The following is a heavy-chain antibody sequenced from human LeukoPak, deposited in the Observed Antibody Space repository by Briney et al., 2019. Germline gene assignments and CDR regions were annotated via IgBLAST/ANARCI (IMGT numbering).Heavy chain of an antibody. CDR2: IYYSGNT. D-gene: IGHD1-26*01. V-gene: IGHV4-59*01. CDR3: ARVGSGCFDY. Sequence: NTSETLSLTCTVSGGSISSYYWSWIRQPPGKGLEWIGYIYYSGNTNCNPSLKSRVTISIDTSKNQFSLKLSSVTAADTAVYYCARVGSGCFDYWGRGTRVTVSS. J-gene: IGHJ4*02. CDR1: GGSISSYY.